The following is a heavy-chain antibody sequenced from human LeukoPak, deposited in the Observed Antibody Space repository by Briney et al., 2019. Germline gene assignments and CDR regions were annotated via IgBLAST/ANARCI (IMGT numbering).Heavy chain of an antibody. CDR3: ARGRSNYYGMDV. Sequence: SETLSLTCSVSDGSINSYYWNWLRRPPGKGLEWIGYIYYNGNTNYSPSLKSRVTMSVDTSKNLFSLKVSSVTAADTAVYYCARGRSNYYGMDVWGQGTLVTVSS. D-gene: IGHD1-26*01. J-gene: IGHJ6*02. CDR2: IYYNGNT. V-gene: IGHV4-59*01. CDR1: DGSINSYY.